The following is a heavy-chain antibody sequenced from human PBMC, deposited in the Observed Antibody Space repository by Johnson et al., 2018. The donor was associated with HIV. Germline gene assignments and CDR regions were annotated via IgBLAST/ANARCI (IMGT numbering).Heavy chain of an antibody. Sequence: QVQLVESGGGVVQTGRSLRLSCAASGFIFSSYAMHWVRQAPGEGLEWVAVISYDGSNKYYADSVKGRFTISRDNSKNTLYLQMSSLRTEDTAVYYCAKDAGIAVAEGAFDIWGQGTMVTVSS. J-gene: IGHJ3*02. CDR1: GFIFSSYA. CDR2: ISYDGSNK. V-gene: IGHV3-30*04. D-gene: IGHD6-19*01. CDR3: AKDAGIAVAEGAFDI.